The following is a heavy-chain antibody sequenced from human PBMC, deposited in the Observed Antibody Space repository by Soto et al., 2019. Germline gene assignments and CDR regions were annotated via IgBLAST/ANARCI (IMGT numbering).Heavy chain of an antibody. CDR1: GFTFSSHG. CDR3: APGDCSGGACFSLDP. J-gene: IGHJ5*02. Sequence: GGSLRLSCAASGFTFSSHGMHWVRQAPGKGLEWVAVIWYDGRNRNYADSVKGRFTISRDNSKNMVFLQMNSLRVEDTAAYYCAPGDCSGGACFSLDPWGEGTMVTVSS. V-gene: IGHV3-33*01. D-gene: IGHD2-15*01. CDR2: IWYDGRNR.